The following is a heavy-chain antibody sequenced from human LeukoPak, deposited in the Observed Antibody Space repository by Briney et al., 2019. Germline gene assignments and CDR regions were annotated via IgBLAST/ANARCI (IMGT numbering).Heavy chain of an antibody. J-gene: IGHJ4*02. D-gene: IGHD5-24*01. V-gene: IGHV4-61*02. CDR1: GFSVSTTYY. CDR2: IYTSGST. CDR3: ASARDGYNWSY. Sequence: SETLSLTCAVSGFSVSTTYYWAWIRQPAGKGLEWIGRIYTSGSTNYNPSLKSRVTISVDTSKNQFSLKLSSVTAADTAVYYCASARDGYNWSYWGQGTLVTVSS.